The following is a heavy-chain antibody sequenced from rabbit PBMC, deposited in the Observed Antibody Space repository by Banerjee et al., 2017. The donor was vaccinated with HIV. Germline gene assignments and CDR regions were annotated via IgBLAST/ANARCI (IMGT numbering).Heavy chain of an antibody. V-gene: IGHV1S45*01. J-gene: IGHJ4*01. CDR2: IYAGSSGST. CDR3: ALYAAYFGYGYAPNL. D-gene: IGHD6-1*01. Sequence: QQQLEESGGGLVKPGGTLTLTCKASGIDFSSYSYMCWVRQAPGKGLEWIACIYAGSSGSTYYASWAKGRFTISKTSSTTVTLQVTSLTAADTATYFCALYAAYFGYGYAPNLWGQGTLVTVS. CDR1: GIDFSSYSY.